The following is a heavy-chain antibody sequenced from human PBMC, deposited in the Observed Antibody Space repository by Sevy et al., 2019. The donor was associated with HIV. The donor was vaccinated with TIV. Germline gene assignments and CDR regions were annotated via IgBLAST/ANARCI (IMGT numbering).Heavy chain of an antibody. CDR3: ARRENDDEFFQY. J-gene: IGHJ1*01. D-gene: IGHD3-16*01. CDR2: TSYDGSHK. Sequence: GGSLRLSCTVSGFIFSNFAMHWVRQAPGKGLEWVAVTSYDGSHKYYADSVKGRFTVSRDNSRNILSLEMNSLRRDDTAVYYGARRENDDEFFQYWGQGTLVTVSS. CDR1: GFIFSNFA. V-gene: IGHV3-30*04.